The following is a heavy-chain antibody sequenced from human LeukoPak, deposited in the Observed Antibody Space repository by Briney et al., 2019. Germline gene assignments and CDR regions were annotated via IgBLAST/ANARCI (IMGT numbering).Heavy chain of an antibody. Sequence: GGSLRLSCAASGFTFSSYEMNWVRQAPGKGREWVSYISRSGSTIYYEASVKGRFTISRDNAKSSLYLQMNRLRAEDTAVYYCAELGITMIGGVWGKGTTVTISS. CDR3: AELGITMIGGV. D-gene: IGHD3-10*02. CDR1: GFTFSSYE. J-gene: IGHJ6*04. V-gene: IGHV3-48*03. CDR2: ISRSGSTI.